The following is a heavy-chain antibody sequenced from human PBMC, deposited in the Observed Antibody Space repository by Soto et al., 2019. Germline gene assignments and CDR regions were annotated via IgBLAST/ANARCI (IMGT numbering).Heavy chain of an antibody. J-gene: IGHJ4*01. CDR2: INHSGST. CDR1: SGSFSGYY. CDR3: ARDKITGLFDY. Sequence: QVQLQQWGAGLLKPSETLSLTCAVYSGSFSGYYWTWIRQPPGTGLEWIGEINHSGSTNYNPSLTSRVTISVDTSKHQFSLKLTSVTAADTAVYYCARDKITGLFDYWGHGTLVTVSS. V-gene: IGHV4-34*01. D-gene: IGHD2-8*02.